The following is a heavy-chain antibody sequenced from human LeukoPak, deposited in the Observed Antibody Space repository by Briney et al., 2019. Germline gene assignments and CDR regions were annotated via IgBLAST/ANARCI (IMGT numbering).Heavy chain of an antibody. Sequence: TGGSLRLSCAASGFTFSSYSMNWVRQAPGKGLEWVSSISSSSSYIYYADSVKGRFTISRDNAKTSQYLQMNSLRAEDTALYYCARDEKGILYSGSYYFAFDMWGQGTMVTVSS. D-gene: IGHD3-10*01. V-gene: IGHV3-21*04. CDR3: ARDEKGILYSGSYYFAFDM. CDR1: GFTFSSYS. J-gene: IGHJ3*02. CDR2: ISSSSSYI.